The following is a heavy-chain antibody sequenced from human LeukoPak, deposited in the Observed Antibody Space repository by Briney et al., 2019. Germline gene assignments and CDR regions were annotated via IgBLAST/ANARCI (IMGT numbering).Heavy chain of an antibody. J-gene: IGHJ4*02. CDR2: ISYDGSNK. CDR3: ARDEAKGRHDSSGYYSGDY. Sequence: GRSLRLSCAASGFTFSSYGMHWVRQAPGKGLEWVAVISYDGSNKYYADSVKGRFTISRDNSKNTLYLQMNSLRAEDTAVYYCARDEAKGRHDSSGYYSGDYWGQGTLVTVSS. V-gene: IGHV3-30*19. D-gene: IGHD3-22*01. CDR1: GFTFSSYG.